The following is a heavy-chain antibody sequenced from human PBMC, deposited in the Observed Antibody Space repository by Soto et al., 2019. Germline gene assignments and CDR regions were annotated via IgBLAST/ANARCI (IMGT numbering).Heavy chain of an antibody. Sequence: ASVKFSCKSSGYTFSDYYLHWVRQAPGQGLEWMGSINPNSGDTDYAQKFQARVTMTRDTSISTAYMELNRLRSDDTAVYYCARHPFSSGGDYFDYWVQGTLVTVSS. CDR3: ARHPFSSGGDYFDY. CDR2: INPNSGDT. D-gene: IGHD6-19*01. J-gene: IGHJ4*02. CDR1: GYTFSDYY. V-gene: IGHV1-2*02.